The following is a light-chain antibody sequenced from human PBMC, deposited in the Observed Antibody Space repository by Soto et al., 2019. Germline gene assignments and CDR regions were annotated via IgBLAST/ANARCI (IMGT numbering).Light chain of an antibody. J-gene: IGLJ2*01. Sequence: QSALTQPPSVSGSPGHSVTISCTGTSEVGSYSRVSWYQQSPGTSPKLLIYDVTKRPLGVPDRFSGSKSGNTASLTISGLQTEDEADYYCGLYTLSDTVILGGGTKLTVL. CDR1: SEVGSYSR. CDR2: DVT. CDR3: GLYTLSDTVI. V-gene: IGLV2-18*01.